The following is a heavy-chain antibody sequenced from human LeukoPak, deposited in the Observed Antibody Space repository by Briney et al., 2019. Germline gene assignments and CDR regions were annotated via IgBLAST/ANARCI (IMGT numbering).Heavy chain of an antibody. V-gene: IGHV3-30*18. CDR2: ISYDGSNK. J-gene: IGHJ4*02. CDR3: AKDRGVTVTTVDPDY. Sequence: HSGGSLRLSCAASGFPFNKYGMLWVRQAPGKGLEWLAVISYDGSNKYYADSVKGRFTISRDNSKNTLYLQMNSLRAEDTAVYYCAKDRGVTVTTVDPDYWGQGTLVTVSS. CDR1: GFPFNKYG. D-gene: IGHD4-23*01.